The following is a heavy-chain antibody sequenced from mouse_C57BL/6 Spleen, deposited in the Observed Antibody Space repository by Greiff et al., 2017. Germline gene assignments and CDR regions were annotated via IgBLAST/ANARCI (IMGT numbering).Heavy chain of an antibody. J-gene: IGHJ2*01. CDR1: GFTFSDDG. CDR3: ARHGSSYMYYCDY. V-gene: IGHV5-17*01. D-gene: IGHD1-1*01. Sequence: EVHLVESGGGLVKPGGSLKLSCAASGFTFSDDGMHWVRQAPEKGLEWVAYISSGSSTIYYADTVQGRFTISRDNAKNTLFLHMTSLRAEDTARYYGARHGSSYMYYCDYWGQGTTLTVSS. CDR2: ISSGSSTI.